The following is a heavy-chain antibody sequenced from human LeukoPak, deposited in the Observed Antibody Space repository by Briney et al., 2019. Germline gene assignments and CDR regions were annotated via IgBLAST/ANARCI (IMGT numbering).Heavy chain of an antibody. Sequence: PGGSLRLSCAASGFPFSNYAMSWVRQAPGKGLEWVSTMSGSGETTYFADSVKGRFTISRDNSKSTLYLQMNSLRAEDTALYYCAKLTLFSSAWHFDCWGRGTLVTVSS. J-gene: IGHJ4*02. CDR1: GFPFSNYA. CDR3: AKLTLFSSAWHFDC. D-gene: IGHD6-19*01. V-gene: IGHV3-23*01. CDR2: MSGSGETT.